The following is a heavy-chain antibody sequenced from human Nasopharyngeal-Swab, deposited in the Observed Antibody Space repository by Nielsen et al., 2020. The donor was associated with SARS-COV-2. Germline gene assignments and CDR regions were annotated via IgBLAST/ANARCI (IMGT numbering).Heavy chain of an antibody. CDR3: ARALTPYYYDSSGYYYRASYYYYSMDV. CDR2: MNPNSGNT. Sequence: WVRQAPGQGLEWMGWMNPNSGNTGYAQKFQGRVTMTRNTSISTAYMELSSLRSEDTAVYYCARALTPYYYDSSGYYYRASYYYYSMDVWGQGTTVTVSS. D-gene: IGHD3-22*01. J-gene: IGHJ6*02. V-gene: IGHV1-8*01.